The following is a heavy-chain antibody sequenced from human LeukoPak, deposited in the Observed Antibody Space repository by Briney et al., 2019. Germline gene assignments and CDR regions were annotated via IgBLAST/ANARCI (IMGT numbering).Heavy chain of an antibody. D-gene: IGHD6-13*01. CDR3: TSGIAAAAVKVVDY. CDR2: IRSKANSYAT. Sequence: GGSLRLSCAASGFTFSGSAMHWVRQASGKGLEWVGRIRSKANSYATAYAASVKGRFTISRDDSKNTAYLQMNSLKTEDTTLYYYTSGIAAAAVKVVDYWGQGTLVTVSS. V-gene: IGHV3-73*01. J-gene: IGHJ4*02. CDR1: GFTFSGSA.